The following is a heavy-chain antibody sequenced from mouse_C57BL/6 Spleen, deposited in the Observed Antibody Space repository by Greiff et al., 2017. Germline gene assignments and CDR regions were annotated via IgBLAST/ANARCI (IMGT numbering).Heavy chain of an antibody. D-gene: IGHD1-1*01. CDR2: IDPSDGYT. Sequence: QVQLQQPGAELVKPGASVKLSCKASGYTFTSYWMQWVKQRPGQGLEWIGEIDPSDGYTNYNQKFKGKATLTVDTSSSTAYMQLSSLTSEDSAVYYCARHYYGSSCLYFDVWGTGTTVTVSS. J-gene: IGHJ1*03. CDR1: GYTFTSYW. CDR3: ARHYYGSSCLYFDV. V-gene: IGHV1-50*01.